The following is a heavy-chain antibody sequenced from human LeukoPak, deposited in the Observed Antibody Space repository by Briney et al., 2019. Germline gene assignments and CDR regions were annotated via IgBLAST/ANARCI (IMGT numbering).Heavy chain of an antibody. D-gene: IGHD4-17*01. V-gene: IGHV1-2*02. CDR3: AKDGKDYASYTGFAY. Sequence: ASVKVSCKASGYTFTGYYMHWVRQAPGQGLEWMGWINPNSGGTNYAQKFQGRVTMTRDTSISTAYMELSSLRSEDTAVYYCAKDGKDYASYTGFAYWGQGTLATVSS. CDR1: GYTFTGYY. CDR2: INPNSGGT. J-gene: IGHJ4*02.